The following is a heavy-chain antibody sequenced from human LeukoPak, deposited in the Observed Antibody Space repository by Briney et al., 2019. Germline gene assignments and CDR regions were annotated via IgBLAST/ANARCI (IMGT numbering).Heavy chain of an antibody. V-gene: IGHV3-21*01. CDR3: ASPCRYSGSPRGCDY. J-gene: IGHJ4*02. D-gene: IGHD1-26*01. CDR2: ISSSSSYI. CDR1: GFTFSSYR. Sequence: GGSLRLSCAASGFTFSSYRMNWVRQAPGKGLEWVSSISSSSSYIYYADSVKGRFTISRDNAKNSLYLQMNSLRAEDTAVYYCASPCRYSGSPRGCDYWGQGTLVTVSS.